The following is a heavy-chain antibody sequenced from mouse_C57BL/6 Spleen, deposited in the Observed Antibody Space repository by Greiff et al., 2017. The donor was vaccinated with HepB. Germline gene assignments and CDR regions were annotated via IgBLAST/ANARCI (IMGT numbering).Heavy chain of an antibody. CDR3: ARSGDGYHWYFDV. Sequence: QVQLQQPGAELVKPGASVKLSCKASGCTFTSYWMHWVKQRPGQGLEWIGMIHPNSGSTNYNEKFKGKATLTADKSSSTAYMQLNSLTSEDSAVYFCARSGDGYHWYFDVWGTGTTVTVSS. D-gene: IGHD2-3*01. J-gene: IGHJ1*03. CDR1: GCTFTSYW. V-gene: IGHV1-64*01. CDR2: IHPNSGST.